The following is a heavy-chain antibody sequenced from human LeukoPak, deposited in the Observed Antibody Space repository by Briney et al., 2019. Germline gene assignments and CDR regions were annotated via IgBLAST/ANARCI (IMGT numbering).Heavy chain of an antibody. Sequence: PSETLSLTCTVSGGSISSSSYYWGWIRQPPGKGLEWIGSIYYSGSTYYNPSLKSRVTISVDTSKNQFSLKLSSVTAADTAVYYCASGGQRVDTAMWELDYWGQGTLVTVSS. D-gene: IGHD5-18*01. J-gene: IGHJ4*02. CDR3: ASGGQRVDTAMWELDY. V-gene: IGHV4-39*01. CDR2: IYYSGST. CDR1: GGSISSSSYY.